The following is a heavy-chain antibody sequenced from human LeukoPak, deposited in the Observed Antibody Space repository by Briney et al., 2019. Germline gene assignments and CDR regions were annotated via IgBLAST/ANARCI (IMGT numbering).Heavy chain of an antibody. V-gene: IGHV4-59*12. D-gene: IGHD6-13*01. CDR1: DGSITSYY. Sequence: SETLSLTCTVSDGSITSYYWNWIRQPPGKGLEWIGNIYNSGSTDYNPFLKSRVTISLNTSKNQISLKLSSVTAADTAVYYCARDHVRQQLPDYWGQGTLVTVSS. CDR2: IYNSGST. J-gene: IGHJ4*02. CDR3: ARDHVRQQLPDY.